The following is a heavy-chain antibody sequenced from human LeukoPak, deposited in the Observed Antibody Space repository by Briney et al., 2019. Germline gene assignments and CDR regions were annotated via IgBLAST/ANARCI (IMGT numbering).Heavy chain of an antibody. CDR2: INSDGSST. Sequence: GGSLRLSRAASGFTFSSYWMHWVRQAPGKGLVWVSRINSDGSSTSYADSVKGRFTISRDNAKNTLYLQMNSLRAEDTAVYYCARPGGYCSGGSCYPNFGYWGQGTLVTVSS. CDR1: GFTFSSYW. D-gene: IGHD2-15*01. CDR3: ARPGGYCSGGSCYPNFGY. J-gene: IGHJ4*02. V-gene: IGHV3-74*01.